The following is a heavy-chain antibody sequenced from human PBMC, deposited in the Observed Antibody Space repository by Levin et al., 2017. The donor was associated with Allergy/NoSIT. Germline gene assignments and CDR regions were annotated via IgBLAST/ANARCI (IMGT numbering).Heavy chain of an antibody. CDR2: IWYDGSNK. Sequence: GGSLRLSCAASGFTFSSYGMHWVRQAPGKGLEWVAVIWYDGSNKYYADSVKGRFTISRDNSKNTLYLQMNSPRAEDTAVYYCARGHYGQLVRLSGSAFDIWGQGTMVTVSS. D-gene: IGHD6-6*01. J-gene: IGHJ3*02. CDR1: GFTFSSYG. V-gene: IGHV3-33*01. CDR3: ARGHYGQLVRLSGSAFDI.